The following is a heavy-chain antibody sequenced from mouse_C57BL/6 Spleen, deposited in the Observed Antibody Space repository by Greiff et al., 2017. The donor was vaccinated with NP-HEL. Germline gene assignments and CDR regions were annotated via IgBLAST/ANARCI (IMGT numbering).Heavy chain of an antibody. D-gene: IGHD2-3*01. Sequence: EVQLQQSGPELVKPGASVKISCKASGYTFTDYYMNWVKQSHGKSLEWIGDINPNNGGTSYNQKFKGKATLTVDKSSSTAYMELRSLTSEDSAVYYCARWFVYDGYPWFAYWGQGTLVTVSA. V-gene: IGHV1-26*01. CDR1: GYTFTDYY. CDR3: ARWFVYDGYPWFAY. J-gene: IGHJ3*01. CDR2: INPNNGGT.